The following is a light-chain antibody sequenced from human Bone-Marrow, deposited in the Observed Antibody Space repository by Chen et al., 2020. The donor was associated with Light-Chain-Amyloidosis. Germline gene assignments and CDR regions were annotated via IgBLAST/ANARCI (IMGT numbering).Light chain of an antibody. V-gene: IGLV1-40*01. CDR3: QTYANATHV. Sequence: QSVLTQPPSVSGAPGQKVTILCTGSSSNIGAGNDVHWYQQLPGTTPKILISVNTNRLSGVPIRFSVSKSGTSASLVVSGLQPDDEADYHCQTYANATHVFGTGPKVIVL. CDR1: SSNIGAGND. J-gene: IGLJ1*01. CDR2: VNT.